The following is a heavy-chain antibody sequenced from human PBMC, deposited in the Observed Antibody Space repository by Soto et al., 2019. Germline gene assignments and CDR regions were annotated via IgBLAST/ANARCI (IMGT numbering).Heavy chain of an antibody. CDR3: AIHSYGYFPHYYHGMDV. V-gene: IGHV1-69*12. J-gene: IGHJ6*02. CDR1: GGTFSSYA. CDR2: IIPIFGTA. D-gene: IGHD5-18*01. Sequence: QVQLVQSGAEVKKPGSSVKVSCKASGGTFSSYASSWVRQAPGQGLEWMGGIIPIFGTANYAQKFQGRVTITADESTSTAYMELSSLRSEDTAVYYCAIHSYGYFPHYYHGMDVWGQGTTVTVSS.